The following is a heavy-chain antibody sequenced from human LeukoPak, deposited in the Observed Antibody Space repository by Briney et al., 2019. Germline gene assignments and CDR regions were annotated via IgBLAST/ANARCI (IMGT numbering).Heavy chain of an antibody. Sequence: SVKVSCKASGGTFSSYAISWVRQAPGQGLEWMGGIIPIFGTANYAQKFQGRVTITADESTSAAYMELSSLRSEDTAVYYCARDPLVRGVIMPYYYYYGMDVWGQGTTVTVSS. V-gene: IGHV1-69*13. CDR3: ARDPLVRGVIMPYYYYYGMDV. J-gene: IGHJ6*02. CDR2: IIPIFGTA. D-gene: IGHD3-10*01. CDR1: GGTFSSYA.